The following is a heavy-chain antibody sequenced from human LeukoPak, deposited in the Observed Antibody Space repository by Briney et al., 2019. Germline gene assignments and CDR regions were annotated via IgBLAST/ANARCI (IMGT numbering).Heavy chain of an antibody. J-gene: IGHJ5*02. CDR1: GFTFDDYA. D-gene: IGHD2-15*01. V-gene: IGHV3-23*01. CDR3: ASSGGSCYVCWFDP. Sequence: GRSLRLSCAASGFTFDDYAMHWVRQAPGKGLEWVSAISGSGGSTYYADSVKGRFTISRDNSKNTLYLQMNSLRAEDTAVYYCASSGGSCYVCWFDPWGQGTLVTVSS. CDR2: ISGSGGST.